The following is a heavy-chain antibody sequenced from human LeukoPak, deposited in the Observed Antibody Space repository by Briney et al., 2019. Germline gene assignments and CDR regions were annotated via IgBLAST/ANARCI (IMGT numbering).Heavy chain of an antibody. J-gene: IGHJ3*02. V-gene: IGHV4-30-2*01. CDR3: ARSRLVAFDI. CDR2: IYHSGST. Sequence: SETLSLTCAVSGGSISSGGYSWSWIRQPPGKGLEWIGYIYHSGSTYYNPSLKSRVTISVDRSKNQFSLKLSSVTAADTAVHYCARSRLVAFDIWGQGTMVTVSS. D-gene: IGHD2-2*01. CDR1: GGSISSGGYS.